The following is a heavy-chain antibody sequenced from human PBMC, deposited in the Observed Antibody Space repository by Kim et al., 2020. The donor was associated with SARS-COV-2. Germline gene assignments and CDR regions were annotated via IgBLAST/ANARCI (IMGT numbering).Heavy chain of an antibody. CDR2: ISSNGGST. D-gene: IGHD3-22*01. Sequence: GGSLRLSCAASGFTFSSYAMHWVRQAPGKGLEYVSAISSNGGSTYYANSVKGRFTISRDNSKNTLYLQMGSLRAEDMAVYYCARDRDYYDSSGYRGDLDYLGQGTLVTVSS. V-gene: IGHV3-64*01. CDR1: GFTFSSYA. J-gene: IGHJ4*02. CDR3: ARDRDYYDSSGYRGDLDY.